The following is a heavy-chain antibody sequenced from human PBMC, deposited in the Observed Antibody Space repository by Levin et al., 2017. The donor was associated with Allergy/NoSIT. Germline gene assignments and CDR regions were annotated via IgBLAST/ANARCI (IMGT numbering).Heavy chain of an antibody. D-gene: IGHD6-13*01. CDR2: IYHSGST. V-gene: IGHV4-4*02. CDR3: ARDQIAAAGRWHWFDP. J-gene: IGHJ5*02. CDR1: GGSISSSNW. Sequence: GSLRLSCAVSGGSISSSNWWSWVRQPPGKGLEWIGEIYHSGSTNYNPSLKSRVTISVDKSKNQFSLKLSSVTAADTAVYYCARDQIAAAGRWHWFDPWGQGTLVTVSS.